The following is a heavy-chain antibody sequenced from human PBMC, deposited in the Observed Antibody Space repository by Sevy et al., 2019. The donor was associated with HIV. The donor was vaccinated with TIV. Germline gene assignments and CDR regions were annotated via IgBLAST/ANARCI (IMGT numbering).Heavy chain of an antibody. CDR2: ISGRGPII. CDR3: VPGGSVAGRYFFY. Sequence: GGSLRLSCAASGFTFQSYEMNWVRQAPGKGLEWVSYISGRGPIIYYADSVKGRFTISRDDARYSLSLQMDSLRAEDTAVYFCVPGGSVAGRYFFYWGRGTLVTVSS. CDR1: GFTFQSYE. D-gene: IGHD6-19*01. V-gene: IGHV3-48*03. J-gene: IGHJ4*02.